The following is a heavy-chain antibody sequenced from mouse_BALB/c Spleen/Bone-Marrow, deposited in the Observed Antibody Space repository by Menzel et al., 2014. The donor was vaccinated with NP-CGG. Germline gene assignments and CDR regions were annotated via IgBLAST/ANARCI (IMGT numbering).Heavy chain of an antibody. CDR3: TRHGGGPDYFDH. V-gene: IGHV5-12-2*01. Sequence: EVKVVESGGGLAQPGGSLRLSCAASGFTFSSYAMSWVRQTPEKRLEWVAYITIGGGGSYYPDTVKGRFAISRDNAENTLYLQMSSLKSEDTAIYYCTRHGGGPDYFDHWGQGTTLIVSS. J-gene: IGHJ2*01. CDR1: GFTFSSYA. CDR2: ITIGGGGS.